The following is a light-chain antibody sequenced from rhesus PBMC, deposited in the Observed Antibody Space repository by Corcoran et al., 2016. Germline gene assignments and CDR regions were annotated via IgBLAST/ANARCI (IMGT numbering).Light chain of an antibody. V-gene: IGKV4-1*01. J-gene: IGKJ4*01. Sequence: DIVMTQSPDSLAVSLGERVTINCKSSQSLLYSSNTKNYLAWYQQKPGQAPKLLLYWASTRESWVPKRFSGGGSGTDVTRNISGLQAEDVAVYYWQQYDSTPLTFGGVTKVEIK. CDR3: QQYDSTPLT. CDR1: QSLLYSSNTKNY. CDR2: WAS.